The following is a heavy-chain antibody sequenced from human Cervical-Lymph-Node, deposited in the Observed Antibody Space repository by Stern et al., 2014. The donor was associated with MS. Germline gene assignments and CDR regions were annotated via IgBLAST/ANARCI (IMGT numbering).Heavy chain of an antibody. V-gene: IGHV4-4*02. Sequence: QLQLQESGPGLVKPSGTLSLTCAVSGGSVSSTNWWSWVRQSPGKGLEWIGNIYHSGASNSRLSRRSRVPISLDNSKNHLSLHLTSVTAADTAVYYCARERQQYCNSEGCSYWYFDLWGRGTLVTVSS. CDR3: ARERQQYCNSEGCSYWYFDL. D-gene: IGHD2/OR15-2a*01. J-gene: IGHJ2*01. CDR1: GGSVSSTNW. CDR2: IYHSGAS.